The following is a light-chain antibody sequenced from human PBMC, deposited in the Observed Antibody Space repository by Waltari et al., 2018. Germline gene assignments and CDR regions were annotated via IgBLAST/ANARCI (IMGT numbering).Light chain of an antibody. CDR2: GAS. CDR1: QSVSSSY. Sequence: EIVLTQSPGTLSLSPGERATLSCRASQSVSSSYLAWYQHKPGQAPRLLIYGASSRATGIPDRFSGSGSGTDFTLTISRLEPEDFAVYYCQQYGSSPRYTFGQGTKVEIK. CDR3: QQYGSSPRYT. J-gene: IGKJ2*01. V-gene: IGKV3-20*01.